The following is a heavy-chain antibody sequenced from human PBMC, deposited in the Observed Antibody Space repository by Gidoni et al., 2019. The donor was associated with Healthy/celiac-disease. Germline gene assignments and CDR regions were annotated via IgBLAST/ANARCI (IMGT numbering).Heavy chain of an antibody. CDR1: GYTFTSYA. CDR2: INAGNGNT. V-gene: IGHV1-3*01. CDR3: GGGGWMGDY. J-gene: IGHJ4*02. D-gene: IGHD5-12*01. Sequence: QVQLVQSGAEVKKPGASVNVSCKASGYTFTSYAMHWVRQAPGQRLEWMGWINAGNGNTKYSQKFQGRVTMTRDTSASKAYRELSSLRSEDTAVYYCGGGGWMGDYWGQGTLVTVSS.